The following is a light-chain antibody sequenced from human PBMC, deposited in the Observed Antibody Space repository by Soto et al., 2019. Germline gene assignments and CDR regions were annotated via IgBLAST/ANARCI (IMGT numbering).Light chain of an antibody. CDR1: QSISNY. CDR3: QQSYSIPQS. V-gene: IGKV1-39*01. J-gene: IGKJ2*03. Sequence: DIQMTQSPSSLSASVGDRVTITCRASQSISNYLNWYQQKPGKAPNLLIYAASSLQSGVPSRFSGSGSGTDFSLTINSLQPEDFATYYCQQSYSIPQSFGQGTKLEIK. CDR2: AAS.